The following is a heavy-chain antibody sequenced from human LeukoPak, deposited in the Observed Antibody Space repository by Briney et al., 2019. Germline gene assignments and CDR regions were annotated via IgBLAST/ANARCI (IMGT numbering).Heavy chain of an antibody. CDR2: INHNGNVN. CDR1: GFTFSSYS. Sequence: PGGSLRLSCAASGFTFSSYSMIWARQAPGKGLEWVASINHNGNVNYYVDSVKGRFTISRDNAKNSLYLQMSNLRAEDTAVYYCAKHKENYGDSCLDDYWGQGTLVTVSS. V-gene: IGHV3-7*03. J-gene: IGHJ4*02. CDR3: AKHKENYGDSCLDDY. D-gene: IGHD4-17*01.